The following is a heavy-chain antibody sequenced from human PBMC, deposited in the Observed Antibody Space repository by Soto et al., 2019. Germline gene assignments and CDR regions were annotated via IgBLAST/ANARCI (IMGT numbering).Heavy chain of an antibody. Sequence: QVQLQESGPGLVKPSQTLSLTCTVSGDSIGTGGYYWDWIRQHPGKGPEWIGYIHYGGSTSYNPSIKIRLTISLATSKNPFSLHLSTVTAADTAVYSCATKQDDISGRTPLLFDSWGQGTLVTVSS. CDR2: IHYGGST. J-gene: IGHJ4*02. CDR1: GDSIGTGGYY. V-gene: IGHV4-31*03. CDR3: ATKQDDISGRTPLLFDS. D-gene: IGHD3-22*01.